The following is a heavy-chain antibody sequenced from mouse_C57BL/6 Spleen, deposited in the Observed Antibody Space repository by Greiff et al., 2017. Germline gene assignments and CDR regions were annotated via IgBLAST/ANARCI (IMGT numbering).Heavy chain of an antibody. V-gene: IGHV1-15*01. Sequence: QVQLQQSGAELVRPGASVTLSCKASGYTFTDYEMHWVKQTPVHGLEWIGAIDPETGGTAYNQKFKGKAILTADKSSSTAYMELRSLTSEDSAVYYCTRGNDYTGFAYGGQGTRVTVSA. CDR2: IDPETGGT. J-gene: IGHJ3*01. CDR1: GYTFTDYE. CDR3: TRGNDYTGFAY. D-gene: IGHD2-4*01.